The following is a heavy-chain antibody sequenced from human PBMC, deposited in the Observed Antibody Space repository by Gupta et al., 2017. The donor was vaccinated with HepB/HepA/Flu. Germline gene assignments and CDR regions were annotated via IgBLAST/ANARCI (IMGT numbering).Heavy chain of an antibody. CDR2: IIPIFGTA. D-gene: IGHD2-2*01. V-gene: IGHV1-69*06. Sequence: QVQLVQSGAEVKKPGSSVKVSCKASGGTFSSYAIRWVRQAPGQGLEWRGGIIPIFGTANYAQKFQGRVTITADKSTSTAYMELSSLRSEDTAVYYCARGGSRYQLLRHYYYYYMDVWGKGTTVTVSS. J-gene: IGHJ6*03. CDR3: ARGGSRYQLLRHYYYYYMDV. CDR1: GGTFSSYA.